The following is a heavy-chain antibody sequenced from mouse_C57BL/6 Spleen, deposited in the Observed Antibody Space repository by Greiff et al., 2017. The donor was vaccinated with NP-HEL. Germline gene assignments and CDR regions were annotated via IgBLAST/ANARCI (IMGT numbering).Heavy chain of an antibody. CDR1: GYTFTSYG. J-gene: IGHJ2*01. Sequence: QVHVKQSGAELARPGASVKLSCKASGYTFTSYGISWVKQRTGQGLEWIGEIYPRSGNTYYNEKFKGKATLTADKSSSTAYMELRSLTSEDSAVYFCARQLGHFDYWGQGTTLTVSS. D-gene: IGHD4-1*02. CDR3: ARQLGHFDY. CDR2: IYPRSGNT. V-gene: IGHV1-81*01.